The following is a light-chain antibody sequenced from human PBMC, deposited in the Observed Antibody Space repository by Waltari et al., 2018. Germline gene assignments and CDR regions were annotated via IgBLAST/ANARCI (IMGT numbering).Light chain of an antibody. V-gene: IGKV4-1*01. CDR2: WAS. CDR3: QQYYDAPRT. Sequence: DIVMTQSPDSLAVSLGERATINCKSSQSVLYSSNNKNYLAWYRQKPGQPPKLLIYWASTRDSGVPDRCSGSGSGTDFTLTISSLQAEDVAVYYCQQYYDAPRTFGQGTKVEIK. CDR1: QSVLYSSNNKNY. J-gene: IGKJ1*01.